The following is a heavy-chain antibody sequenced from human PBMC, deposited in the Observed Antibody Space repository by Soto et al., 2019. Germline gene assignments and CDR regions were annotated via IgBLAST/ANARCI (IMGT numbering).Heavy chain of an antibody. D-gene: IGHD5-18*01. CDR3: ARDKWPVDTAVFSCDDDAFDW. Sequence: QVQLVQSGAEVKKPGSSVKVSCKASGGTFSSYAINWVRQAPGQGLEWMGGIIPIFGTANYAQKFQGRVTITADESTSAADMLLSTRRYADTAVYYCARDKWPVDTAVFSCDDDAFDWWGQGTIVSVSS. CDR1: GGTFSSYA. V-gene: IGHV1-69*12. CDR2: IIPIFGTA. J-gene: IGHJ3*01.